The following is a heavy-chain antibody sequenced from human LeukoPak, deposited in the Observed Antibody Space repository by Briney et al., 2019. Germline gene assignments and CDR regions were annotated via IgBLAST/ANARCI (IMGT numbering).Heavy chain of an antibody. CDR2: IKSKPDGGTT. CDR3: TTDPGGTITY. V-gene: IGHV3-15*01. Sequence: GGSLRLCCAASGFTFSNAWMSWVRQAPGKGLEWVGRIKSKPDGGTTDYAAPVKDRFTNSRDDSKNTLYLQMNSLKTEDTAVYYCTTDPGGTITYWGQGTLVTVSS. CDR1: GFTFSNAW. D-gene: IGHD3-9*01. J-gene: IGHJ4*02.